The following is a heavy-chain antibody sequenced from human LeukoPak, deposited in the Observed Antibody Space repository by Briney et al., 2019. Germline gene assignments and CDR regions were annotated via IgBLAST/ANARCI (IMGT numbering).Heavy chain of an antibody. CDR1: GYTFPGYY. V-gene: IGHV1-2*02. CDR3: ARGGRLVRGVMDY. D-gene: IGHD3-10*01. J-gene: IGHJ4*02. CDR2: INPNSGGT. Sequence: ASVKVSCKASGYTFPGYYMHWVRQAPGQGREGMGWINPNSGGTNYAQKFQGRVTMTRDTSISTAYMELSRLRSDDTAVYYCARGGRLVRGVMDYWGQGTLVTVSS.